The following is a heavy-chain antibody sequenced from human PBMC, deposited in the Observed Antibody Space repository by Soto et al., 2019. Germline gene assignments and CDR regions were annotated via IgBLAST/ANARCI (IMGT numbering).Heavy chain of an antibody. V-gene: IGHV4-59*01. CDR3: ERDSLVGLKTWDYFDY. J-gene: IGHJ4*02. CDR1: GGSISNYY. CDR2: ISDSGST. Sequence: SETLSLTCNVSGGSISNYYWNWIRQPPGKRLEWIGYISDSGSTKYNPSLMSRVTISADMSKNQVSLKVKSVAAADTAIYYCERDSLVGLKTWDYFDYWGQGTLVTVSS. D-gene: IGHD1-26*01.